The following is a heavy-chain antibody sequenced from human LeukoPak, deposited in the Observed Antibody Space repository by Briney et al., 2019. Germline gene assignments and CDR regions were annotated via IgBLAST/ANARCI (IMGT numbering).Heavy chain of an antibody. CDR1: GGSISSNY. CDR3: ARDHSWDAFDV. Sequence: PSETLSLTRTVSGGSISSNYWSWIRQPAGKGLEWIGCIYTSGSTNYNPSLKSRVTMSVDTSNNQFSLKLSSVTAADTAVYYCARDHSWDAFDVWGQGTMVTVSS. D-gene: IGHD6-13*01. V-gene: IGHV4-4*07. J-gene: IGHJ3*01. CDR2: IYTSGST.